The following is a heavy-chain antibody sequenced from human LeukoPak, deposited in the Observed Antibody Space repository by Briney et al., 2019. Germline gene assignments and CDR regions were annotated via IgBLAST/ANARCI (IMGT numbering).Heavy chain of an antibody. CDR1: GGSISSYY. Sequence: SETLSLTCTVSGGSISSYYWSWIRQPPGKGLEWIGYIYYSGSTNYNPSLKSRVTISVDTSKNQFSLKLSSVTAADTAVYYCARQLGSSSSFSYYYYGMDVWGQGTTVTVSS. D-gene: IGHD6-13*01. V-gene: IGHV4-59*08. J-gene: IGHJ6*02. CDR3: ARQLGSSSSFSYYYYGMDV. CDR2: IYYSGST.